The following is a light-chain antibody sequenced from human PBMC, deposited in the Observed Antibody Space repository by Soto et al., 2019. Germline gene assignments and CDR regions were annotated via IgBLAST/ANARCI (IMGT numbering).Light chain of an antibody. CDR1: QSLYNNY. CDR2: GAS. Sequence: EIVLTQSPGSLSLFPGETATLSCRASQSLYNNYLAWYQEKPGQAPRLLIHGASSRPTGIPDRFSGSGSGTAFTLTITRLEPEDSAVYYCQQYGSALLFGGGTRGRSN. CDR3: QQYGSALL. V-gene: IGKV3-20*01. J-gene: IGKJ4*01.